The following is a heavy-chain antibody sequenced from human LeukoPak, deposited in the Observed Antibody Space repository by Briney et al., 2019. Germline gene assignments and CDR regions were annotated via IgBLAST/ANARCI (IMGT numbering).Heavy chain of an antibody. D-gene: IGHD5-18*01. CDR1: GGSIRSYY. V-gene: IGHV4-59*01. CDR3: ARVRYSYGSDYFDY. CDR2: IYYSGST. Sequence: SETLSLTCTVSGGSIRSYYWSWIRQPPGKGLEWIGYIYYSGSTNYNPSLKSRVTISVDTSKNQFSLKLSSVTAADTAVYYCARVRYSYGSDYFDYWGQGTLVTVFS. J-gene: IGHJ4*02.